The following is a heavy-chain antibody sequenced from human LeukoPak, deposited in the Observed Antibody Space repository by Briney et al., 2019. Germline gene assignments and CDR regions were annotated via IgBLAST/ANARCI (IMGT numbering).Heavy chain of an antibody. D-gene: IGHD4-11*01. CDR3: ARGFGTTWGNRYFDY. CDR1: GGSFSGYY. Sequence: PSETLSLTCAVYGGSFSGYYWSWIHQPPGKGLEWIGEINHSGSTNYNPSLKSRVTISVDTSKNQFSLKLSSVTAADTAVYYCARGFGTTWGNRYFDYWGQGTLVTVSS. CDR2: INHSGST. V-gene: IGHV4-34*01. J-gene: IGHJ4*02.